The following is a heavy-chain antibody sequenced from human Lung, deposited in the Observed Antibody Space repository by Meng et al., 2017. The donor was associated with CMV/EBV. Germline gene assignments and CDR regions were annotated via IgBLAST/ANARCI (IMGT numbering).Heavy chain of an antibody. Sequence: GESXNIPCAASGFTFSSYAMHWVRQAPGKGLEWVAVISYDGSNKYYADSVKGRFTISRDNSKNTLYLQMNSLRAEDTAVYYCVSRAGIATYYYYGRDVWGQGTXVTVSS. CDR2: ISYDGSNK. D-gene: IGHD6-13*01. J-gene: IGHJ6*02. V-gene: IGHV3-30-3*01. CDR1: GFTFSSYA. CDR3: VSRAGIATYYYYGRDV.